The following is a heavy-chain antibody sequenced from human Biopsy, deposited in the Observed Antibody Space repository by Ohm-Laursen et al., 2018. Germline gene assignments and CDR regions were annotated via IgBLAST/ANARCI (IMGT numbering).Heavy chain of an antibody. V-gene: IGHV3-21*06. Sequence: SLRLSCAASGSTFSTYGMNWVRQAPGKGLEWVSSISASSSYIHYADSVKGRFTVSRDNTKNSLYLQMNSLRAADTAIYYCATELLPPGVGGPWLDSWGQGTPVTVSS. D-gene: IGHD3-10*01. J-gene: IGHJ5*01. CDR3: ATELLPPGVGGPWLDS. CDR2: ISASSSYI. CDR1: GSTFSTYG.